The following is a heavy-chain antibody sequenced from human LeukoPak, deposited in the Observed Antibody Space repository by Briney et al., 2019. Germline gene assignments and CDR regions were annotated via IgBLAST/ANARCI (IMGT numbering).Heavy chain of an antibody. CDR2: ISGIGISI. V-gene: IGHV3-23*01. Sequence: PGASLRLSCAASGFTFNIHAMDWVRQAPGKGLEWVSSISGIGISIYYADSVKGRFTISRDNSKNTVYLQMNRLIAEDTAVYHCAKDMHGYDRPVDYWGRGTQVTASS. CDR1: GFTFNIHA. J-gene: IGHJ4*02. CDR3: AKDMHGYDRPVDY. D-gene: IGHD5-24*01.